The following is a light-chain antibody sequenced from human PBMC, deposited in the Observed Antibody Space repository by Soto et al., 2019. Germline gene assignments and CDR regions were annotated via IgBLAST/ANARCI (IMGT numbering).Light chain of an antibody. CDR2: VAS. V-gene: IGKV1-39*01. Sequence: DIQMTQSPSSLSASAGDRVTITCRASQTIARYVAWFQQKPGKAPNLLIYVASNLQSGAPSRFSGSGSGTGFTLTISNLQPEDFATYYCQQTYSYPRTFGQGTKVEIK. CDR1: QTIARY. J-gene: IGKJ1*01. CDR3: QQTYSYPRT.